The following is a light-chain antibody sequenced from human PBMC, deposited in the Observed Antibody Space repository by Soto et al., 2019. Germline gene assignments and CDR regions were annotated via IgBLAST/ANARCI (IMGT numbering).Light chain of an antibody. CDR1: QDIRKY. V-gene: IGKV1-33*01. CDR3: QHYDNLPPFT. J-gene: IGKJ3*01. Sequence: DIQMTQSPSSLSASVGDRVTITCQASQDIRKYLHWYQQKPGRAPKLLIYAASNLETGVPSRFSGSGYGTDFTFTISSLQPEDISTYYRQHYDNLPPFTFGPGTKVAIK. CDR2: AAS.